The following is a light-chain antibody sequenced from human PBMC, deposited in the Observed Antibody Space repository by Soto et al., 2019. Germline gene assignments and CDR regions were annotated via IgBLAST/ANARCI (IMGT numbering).Light chain of an antibody. Sequence: QSALTQPASVSGSPGQSITISCTGTSSDIGGHNYVSWYQQHPGKVPKLIIYDVTDRPSGVSSRFSGSKTGNTASLTISGLQAEDEAHYYCSSYTSDSTYVLLGGGTKLTVL. CDR1: SSDIGGHNY. J-gene: IGLJ2*01. CDR3: SSYTSDSTYVL. V-gene: IGLV2-14*03. CDR2: DVT.